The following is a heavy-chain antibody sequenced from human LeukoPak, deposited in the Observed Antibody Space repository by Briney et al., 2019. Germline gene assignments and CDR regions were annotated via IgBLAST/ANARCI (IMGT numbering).Heavy chain of an antibody. J-gene: IGHJ4*02. D-gene: IGHD5-18*01. CDR2: INHSGST. CDR1: GGSISSSY. V-gene: IGHV4-34*01. Sequence: PSETLSLTCTVSGGSISSSYWSWIRQPPGKGLEWIGEINHSGSTNYNPSLKSRVTISVDTSKNQFSLKLSSVTAADTAVYYCARGTAILPFDYWGQGTLVTVSS. CDR3: ARGTAILPFDY.